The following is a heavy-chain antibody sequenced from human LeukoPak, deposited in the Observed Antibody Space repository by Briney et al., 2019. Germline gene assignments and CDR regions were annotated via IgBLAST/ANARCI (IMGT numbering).Heavy chain of an antibody. J-gene: IGHJ4*02. CDR1: GGTFSSYT. CDR3: ATMTTVTTGIV. Sequence: GASVKVSCKASGGTFSSYTISWVRQAPGQGLEWIGRIIPILGIANYAQKFQGRVTITADKSTSTAYMELSSLRSEDTAVYYCATMTTVTTGIVWGQGTLVTVSS. CDR2: IIPILGIA. V-gene: IGHV1-69*02. D-gene: IGHD4-17*01.